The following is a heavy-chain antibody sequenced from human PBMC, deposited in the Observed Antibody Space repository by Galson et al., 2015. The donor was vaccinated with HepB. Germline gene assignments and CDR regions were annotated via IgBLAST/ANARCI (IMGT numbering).Heavy chain of an antibody. Sequence: QSGAEVKKPGESLKISCAGSGYSFTTYWLGWVRQMPGKGLELMGVIFPGDSDTIYSPSFQGQVTMSADESINTAYLQWNSLKASDSAIYYCVRHVGRGVHRRLPPDYWGQGTLVTVSS. CDR1: GYSFTTYW. J-gene: IGHJ4*02. D-gene: IGHD3-10*01. CDR3: VRHVGRGVHRRLPPDY. V-gene: IGHV5-51*01. CDR2: IFPGDSDT.